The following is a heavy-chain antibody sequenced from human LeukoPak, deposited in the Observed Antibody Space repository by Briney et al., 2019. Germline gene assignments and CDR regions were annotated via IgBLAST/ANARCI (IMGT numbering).Heavy chain of an antibody. CDR1: GLTFTRYW. CDR3: ARGMRGSSAFDY. D-gene: IGHD3-16*01. J-gene: IGHJ4*02. Sequence: GGSLRLSCAASGLTFTRYWMHWVRQAPGKGLLWVSRINSAENTTDYAESVKGRFSISRDNSKNTLSLQMNNLRVEDTAVYYCARGMRGSSAFDYWGQGTLVTVSS. V-gene: IGHV3-74*01. CDR2: INSAENTT.